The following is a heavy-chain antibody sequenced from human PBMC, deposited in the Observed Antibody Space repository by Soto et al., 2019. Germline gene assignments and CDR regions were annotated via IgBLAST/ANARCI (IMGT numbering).Heavy chain of an antibody. CDR3: MRDRDDYGDERNSHSFDL. J-gene: IGHJ3*01. Sequence: QLQLVQSGAEVKKPGASVKVSCKASGYTFISYGISWVRQAPGEGLEWMGWINGYNGNTSYTQKVQGRVTVTTDTSTSTAYLELRSLRSDDTAVYYCMRDRDDYGDERNSHSFDLWGQGTMVTVSS. CDR1: GYTFISYG. V-gene: IGHV1-18*01. CDR2: INGYNGNT. D-gene: IGHD4-17*01.